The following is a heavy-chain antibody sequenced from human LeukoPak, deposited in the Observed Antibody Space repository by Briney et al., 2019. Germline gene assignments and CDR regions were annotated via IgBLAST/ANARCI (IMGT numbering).Heavy chain of an antibody. CDR3: ARGGGDGYYFDY. Sequence: SETLSLTCTVSGGSISSYYWSWIWQPPGKGLEWIGYIYYSGSTNYNPSLKSRVTISVDTSKNQFSLKLSSVTAADTAVYYCARGGGDGYYFDYWGQGTLVTVSS. V-gene: IGHV4-59*01. CDR1: GGSISSYY. CDR2: IYYSGST. D-gene: IGHD5-24*01. J-gene: IGHJ4*02.